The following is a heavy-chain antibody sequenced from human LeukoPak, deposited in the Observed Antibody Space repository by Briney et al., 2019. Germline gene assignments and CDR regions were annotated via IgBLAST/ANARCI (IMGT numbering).Heavy chain of an antibody. CDR3: ARAGETGYCSGGSCYEDY. D-gene: IGHD2-15*01. CDR1: GFTFSDEP. CDR2: IRSNSLTK. J-gene: IGHJ4*02. Sequence: GGSLRLSCAASGFTFSDEPMNWVRQAPGKGLEWVAHIRSNSLTKSYADTVKGRFTISRDNSKNTLYLQMNSLRAEDTAVYYCARAGETGYCSGGSCYEDYWGQGTLVTVSS. V-gene: IGHV3-48*01.